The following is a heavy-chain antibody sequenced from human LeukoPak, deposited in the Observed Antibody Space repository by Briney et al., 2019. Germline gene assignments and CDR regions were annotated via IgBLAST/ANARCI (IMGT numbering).Heavy chain of an antibody. V-gene: IGHV3-7*05. J-gene: IGHJ4*02. D-gene: IGHD3-10*01. CDR1: GLTFINYW. Sequence: PGGSLRFSCAAPGLTFINYWMHGVRQAPGRGLECVANINQDGSEKNYVDSVKGRFTISRDNAKNSLYLQMNSLRAEDTAVYYCARGDGWIIKVWGQGTLVTVSS. CDR3: ARGDGWIIKV. CDR2: INQDGSEK.